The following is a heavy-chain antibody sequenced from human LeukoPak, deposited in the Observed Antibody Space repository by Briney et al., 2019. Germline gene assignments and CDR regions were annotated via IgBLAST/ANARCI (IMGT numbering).Heavy chain of an antibody. CDR3: AREAILGGFDAFDI. CDR1: GFTFSTYA. D-gene: IGHD3-3*01. V-gene: IGHV3-30-3*01. Sequence: NPGGSLRLSCAASGFTFSTYAMHWVRQAPGKGLEWVAVISYDGGQKYYADSVKGRFTISRDNSKNTLYLQMNSLRAEDTAVYYCAREAILGGFDAFDIWGQGTMVTVSS. CDR2: ISYDGGQK. J-gene: IGHJ3*02.